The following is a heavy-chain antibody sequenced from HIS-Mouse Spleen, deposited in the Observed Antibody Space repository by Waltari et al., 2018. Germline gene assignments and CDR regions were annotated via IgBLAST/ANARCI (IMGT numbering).Heavy chain of an antibody. CDR3: ARDGTTAY. Sequence: QVQLVQPGAEVKKPGSSVKVSCKASGGTFSSYAISWVRQARGQGLEWLGRIIPILGIANYAQKFQGRGTITADKATSTGYMELSSLRSEDTAVYYCARDGTTAYWGQGTLVTVSS. CDR1: GGTFSSYA. CDR2: IIPILGIA. J-gene: IGHJ4*02. V-gene: IGHV1-69*04. D-gene: IGHD1-7*01.